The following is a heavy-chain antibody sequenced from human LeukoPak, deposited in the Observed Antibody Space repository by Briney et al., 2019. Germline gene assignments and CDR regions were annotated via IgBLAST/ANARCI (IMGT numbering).Heavy chain of an antibody. V-gene: IGHV1-2*02. CDR1: GYTFTGYY. CDR2: INSNSGGT. CDR3: ARDRGPEWWGSFDC. Sequence: GASVKVPCKASGYTFTGYYIHWVRLAPGQGLQWMGWINSNSGGTNYAQKFQGRVTMTRDTSISTAYMDLSSLISDDTAVYYCARDRGPEWWGSFDCWGQGTLVTVSS. J-gene: IGHJ4*02. D-gene: IGHD3-16*01.